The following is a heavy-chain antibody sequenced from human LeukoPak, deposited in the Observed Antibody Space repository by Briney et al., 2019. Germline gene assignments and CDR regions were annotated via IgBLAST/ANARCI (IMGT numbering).Heavy chain of an antibody. CDR1: GFTFSSYA. Sequence: PGRSLRLSCAASGFTFSSYAMHWVRQAPGKGLEWVAVISYDGSNKCYADSVKGRFTISRDNSKNTLYLQMNSLRAEDTAVYYCARGSGIVARTYYYYGMDVWGQGTTVTVSS. D-gene: IGHD5-12*01. J-gene: IGHJ6*02. CDR3: ARGSGIVARTYYYYGMDV. V-gene: IGHV3-30*04. CDR2: ISYDGSNK.